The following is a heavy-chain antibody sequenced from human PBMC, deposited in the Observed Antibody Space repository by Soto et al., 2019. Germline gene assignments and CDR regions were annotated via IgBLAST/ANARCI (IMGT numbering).Heavy chain of an antibody. V-gene: IGHV1-8*01. J-gene: IGHJ5*02. Sequence: QVQLVQSGAEVKKPGASVKVSCKASGYTFTSYDINWVRQATGQGLEWMGWMNPNSGNTGYAQKFQGRVTMTRNNSISTAYMELSSLRSEDTAVYYCARAPIVVVRRVCWFDPWGQGTLVTVSS. D-gene: IGHD3-22*01. CDR2: MNPNSGNT. CDR1: GYTFTSYD. CDR3: ARAPIVVVRRVCWFDP.